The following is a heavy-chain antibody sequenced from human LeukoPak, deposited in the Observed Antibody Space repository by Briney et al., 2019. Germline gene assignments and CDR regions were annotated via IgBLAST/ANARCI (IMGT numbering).Heavy chain of an antibody. CDR1: GGTFNSYP. V-gene: IGHV1-69*13. Sequence: SVKVSCKASGGTFNSYPINWVRQAPGLGLEWMGGIMPSFGPTNYAQKSQGRVTITADESTSTVYMDLSSLRSEDTAVYYCTRDRGYCRNSDCYHYYMDVWGGGTTVTVSS. CDR2: IMPSFGPT. D-gene: IGHD2-8*01. J-gene: IGHJ6*03. CDR3: TRDRGYCRNSDCYHYYMDV.